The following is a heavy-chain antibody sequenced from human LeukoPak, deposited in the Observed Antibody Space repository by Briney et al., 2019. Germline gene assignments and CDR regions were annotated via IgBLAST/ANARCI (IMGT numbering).Heavy chain of an antibody. CDR3: AKYYEFSRSTEVGFDY. CDR2: IQPGDSDT. Sequence: GKSLKISCKGSGYSFTNYWIGWVRQMPGKGLEWMGNIQPGDSDTRYSPSFQGQVTMSADKSIGTAYLQWSSLKASDTAIYYCAKYYEFSRSTEVGFDYWGQGTLVTVSS. CDR1: GYSFTNYW. J-gene: IGHJ4*02. V-gene: IGHV5-51*01. D-gene: IGHD3-3*01.